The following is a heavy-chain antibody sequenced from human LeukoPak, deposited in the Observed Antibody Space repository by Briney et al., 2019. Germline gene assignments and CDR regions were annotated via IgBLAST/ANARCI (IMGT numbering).Heavy chain of an antibody. D-gene: IGHD5/OR15-5a*01. CDR2: INPNSGVT. Sequence: ASVKVSCKASGYTFTGYYMHWVRQAPGQGLEWMGWINPNSGVTNYAQKFLGRVTMTRDASISTAYMELSRLRSDDTAVYYCARVLRSTDAFDMWGQGTMVTVSS. V-gene: IGHV1-2*02. J-gene: IGHJ3*02. CDR1: GYTFTGYY. CDR3: ARVLRSTDAFDM.